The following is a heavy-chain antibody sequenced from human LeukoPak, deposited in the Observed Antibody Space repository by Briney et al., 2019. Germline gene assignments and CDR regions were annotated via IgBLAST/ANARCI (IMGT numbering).Heavy chain of an antibody. CDR2: ISKTGTTI. J-gene: IGHJ4*02. Sequence: GGSLRLSCAASGLNFSVYYMTWIRQAPGNGLEAPGNGLEWFSHISKTGTTIYYADSVKGRFTISRDNAKNSLYLHMNSLRADDTAVYYCVAGVALDYWGQGALVTVSS. CDR3: VAGVALDY. D-gene: IGHD3-3*01. V-gene: IGHV3-11*01. CDR1: GLNFSVYY.